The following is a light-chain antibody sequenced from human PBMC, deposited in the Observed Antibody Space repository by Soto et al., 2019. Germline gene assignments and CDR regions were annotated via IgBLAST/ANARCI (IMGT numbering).Light chain of an antibody. Sequence: QSVLTQPRSVSGSPGQSVTISCTGTSSDVGGYNYVSWYQHHPGKAPKLMIYDVTKRPSGVPDRFSGSKSGNTASLTIPGLQAEDEADYYCCSYAGSYTVVFGGGTKLTVL. J-gene: IGLJ2*01. CDR1: SSDVGGYNY. CDR3: CSYAGSYTVV. CDR2: DVT. V-gene: IGLV2-11*01.